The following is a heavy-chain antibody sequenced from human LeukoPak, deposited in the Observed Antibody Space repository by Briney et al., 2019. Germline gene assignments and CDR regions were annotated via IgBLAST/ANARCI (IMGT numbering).Heavy chain of an antibody. V-gene: IGHV1-69*05. Sequence: GASGKVSCKAAGGTFSSYAISWVRQAPGQGLEWMGGIIPIFGTANYAQKFQGRVTITTDESTSTAYMELSSLRSEDTAVYYCARSLYCSSTSCHIFLYYWGQGTLVTVSS. D-gene: IGHD2-2*02. CDR3: ARSLYCSSTSCHIFLYY. CDR1: GGTFSSYA. J-gene: IGHJ4*02. CDR2: IIPIFGTA.